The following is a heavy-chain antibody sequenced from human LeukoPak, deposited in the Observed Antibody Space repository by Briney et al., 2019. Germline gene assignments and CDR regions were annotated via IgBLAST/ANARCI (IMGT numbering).Heavy chain of an antibody. D-gene: IGHD4-17*01. V-gene: IGHV3-30*04. CDR1: GFTFSSYA. CDR3: AKGDFGDDVRSPDY. CDR2: ISYDGSNK. J-gene: IGHJ4*02. Sequence: GGSLRLSCAASGFTFSSYAIHWVRQAPGKGLEWVAVISYDGSNKYYADSVKGRFTISRDNSKNTLYLQMNSLRVEDTVVYYCAKGDFGDDVRSPDYWGQGTLVTVSS.